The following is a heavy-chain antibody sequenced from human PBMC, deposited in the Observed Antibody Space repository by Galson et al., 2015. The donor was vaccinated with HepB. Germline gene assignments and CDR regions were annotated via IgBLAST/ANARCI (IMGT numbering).Heavy chain of an antibody. CDR3: AKEGYYDKPYCFDF. CDR2: INAIFGKA. Sequence: SVKVSCKASGCTFSSYAISWVRQAPGQGLEWMGGINAIFGKANYAQKFQGRVTMTADESTSTAYMELSSLRSEDTAVYYCAKEGYYDKPYCFDFWGQGTMVTVSS. D-gene: IGHD3-22*01. V-gene: IGHV1-69*13. CDR1: GCTFSSYA. J-gene: IGHJ4*01.